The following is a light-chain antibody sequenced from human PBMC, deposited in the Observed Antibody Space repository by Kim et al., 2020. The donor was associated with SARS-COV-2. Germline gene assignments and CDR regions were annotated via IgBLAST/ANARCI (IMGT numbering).Light chain of an antibody. Sequence: VALGQTARITCGGNTIGSINVPWYQQKPGQAPVLVIYRDSHRLSGIPERFSGSNSGNTATLTISRAQAGDEADYYCQVWDSSTWVFGGGTKLTV. CDR1: TIGSIN. V-gene: IGLV3-9*01. J-gene: IGLJ3*02. CDR2: RDS. CDR3: QVWDSSTWV.